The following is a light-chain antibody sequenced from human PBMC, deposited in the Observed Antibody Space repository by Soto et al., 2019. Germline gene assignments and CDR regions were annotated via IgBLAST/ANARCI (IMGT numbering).Light chain of an antibody. V-gene: IGKV3-15*01. CDR2: YAS. J-gene: IGKJ5*01. Sequence: EIMMTQSPATLSVSPGERATLSCRASQSVSNNLAWYQQKPGQAPRLLIYYASTRATGIPARFSGSRSGTEFTLTISSLQSEDFALYYWQQYNNWPPITFGQGTRLEIK. CDR1: QSVSNN. CDR3: QQYNNWPPIT.